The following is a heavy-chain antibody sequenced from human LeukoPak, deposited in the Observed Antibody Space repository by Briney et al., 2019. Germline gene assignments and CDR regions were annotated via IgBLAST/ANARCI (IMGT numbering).Heavy chain of an antibody. Sequence: GGSLRLSCAASGFTFSSYSMNWVRQAPGKGLEWVPSISSISSYIYYADSVKGRFAISRDNAKTSLYLQMNSLRAEDTAVYYCARDQPLTIVVVPAAQGTFDIWGQGTMVTVSS. V-gene: IGHV3-21*01. CDR1: GFTFSSYS. J-gene: IGHJ3*02. CDR3: ARDQPLTIVVVPAAQGTFDI. D-gene: IGHD2-2*01. CDR2: ISSISSYI.